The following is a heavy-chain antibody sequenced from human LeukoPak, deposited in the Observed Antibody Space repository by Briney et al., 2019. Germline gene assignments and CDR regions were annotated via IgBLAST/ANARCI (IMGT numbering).Heavy chain of an antibody. J-gene: IGHJ3*02. V-gene: IGHV3-21*01. CDR2: ISSSSSYI. CDR3: ANVLTGYYNNAFDI. CDR1: GFTFSSYS. Sequence: GGSLRLSCAASGFTFSSYSMNWVRQAPGKGLEWVSSISSSSSYIYYADSVKGRFTISRDNSKNTLYLQMNSLRAEDTAVYYCANVLTGYYNNAFDIWGQGTMVTVSS. D-gene: IGHD3-9*01.